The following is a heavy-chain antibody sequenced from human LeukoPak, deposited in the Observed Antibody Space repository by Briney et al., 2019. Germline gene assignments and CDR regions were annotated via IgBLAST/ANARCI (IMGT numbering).Heavy chain of an antibody. CDR1: GGSMSGYY. Sequence: SETLSLTCAVSGGSMSGYYWTWIRQPPGKGLEWIGHIYTTENTECSPSLKSRVTMSLDTSKNQFSLKLSSVTAADTAVYYCARLGAATTFDYWGQGTLVTVSS. D-gene: IGHD2-15*01. V-gene: IGHV4-4*07. CDR2: IYTTENT. J-gene: IGHJ4*02. CDR3: ARLGAATTFDY.